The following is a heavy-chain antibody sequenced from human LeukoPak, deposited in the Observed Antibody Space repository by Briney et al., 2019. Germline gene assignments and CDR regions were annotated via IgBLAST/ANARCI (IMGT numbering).Heavy chain of an antibody. J-gene: IGHJ3*02. CDR2: IYHSGST. Sequence: SETLSLTCTVSGGSISSGGYYWSWIRQPPGKGLEWIGYIYHSGSTYYNPSLKSRVTISVDRSKNQFSLKLSSVTAADTAVYYCARDFPRSGSYPRGVDAFDIWGQGTMVTVSS. D-gene: IGHD1-26*01. V-gene: IGHV4-30-2*01. CDR3: ARDFPRSGSYPRGVDAFDI. CDR1: GGSISSGGYY.